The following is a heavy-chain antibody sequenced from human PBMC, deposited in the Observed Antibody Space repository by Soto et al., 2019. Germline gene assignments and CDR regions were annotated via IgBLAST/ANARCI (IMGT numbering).Heavy chain of an antibody. V-gene: IGHV1-69*13. CDR1: GGTFSSYA. D-gene: IGHD6-6*01. Sequence: SVKVSCKASGGTFSSYAISWVRQAPGQGLEWMGGIIPIFGTASYAQKFQGRVTITADESTSTAYMELSSLRSEDTAVYFCARVSKLVAPKDGKSAYFYAMDVWGPGTTVTVSS. J-gene: IGHJ6*02. CDR2: IIPIFGTA. CDR3: ARVSKLVAPKDGKSAYFYAMDV.